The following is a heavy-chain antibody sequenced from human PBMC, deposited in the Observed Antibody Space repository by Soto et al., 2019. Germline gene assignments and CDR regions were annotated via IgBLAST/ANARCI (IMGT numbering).Heavy chain of an antibody. D-gene: IGHD2-2*01. CDR2: IYYSGST. J-gene: IGHJ5*02. V-gene: IGHV4-39*02. Sequence: SETLSLTCTVSGGSISSSSYYWGWIRQPPGKGLEWIGSIYYSGSTYYNPSLKSRVTISVDTSKNQFSLKLSSVTAADTAVYYCAREADIVVVPAAELNWFDPWGQGTLVTVSS. CDR3: AREADIVVVPAAELNWFDP. CDR1: GGSISSSSYY.